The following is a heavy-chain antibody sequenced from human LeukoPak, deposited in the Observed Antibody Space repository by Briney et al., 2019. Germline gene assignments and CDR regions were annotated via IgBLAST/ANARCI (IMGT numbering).Heavy chain of an antibody. D-gene: IGHD5-18*01. CDR3: ARLGTAMVTLGWYFDL. CDR2: IYYSGST. J-gene: IGHJ2*01. V-gene: IGHV4-59*01. CDR1: GGSISSDY. Sequence: SETLSLTCTVSGGSISSDYWSWIRQPPGKGLEWIGYIYYSGSTNYNPSLKSRVTISVDTSKNQFSLKLSSVTAADTAVYYCARLGTAMVTLGWYFDLWGRGTLVTVSS.